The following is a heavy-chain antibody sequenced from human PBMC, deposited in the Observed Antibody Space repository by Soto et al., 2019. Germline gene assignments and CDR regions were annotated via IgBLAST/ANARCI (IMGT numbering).Heavy chain of an antibody. Sequence: QVQLQESGPGLVKPSETLSLTCTVSGGSFKSGSYSWSWIRQPPGKGLEWIGYVYHTGRTSYNPSLKSRVSKSMDTSNNQFSLNLDSVTAADSAVYFCARDFAYFDSWGQGTLVTVSS. CDR1: GGSFKSGSYS. CDR2: VYHTGRT. D-gene: IGHD3-3*01. J-gene: IGHJ4*02. CDR3: ARDFAYFDS. V-gene: IGHV4-61*01.